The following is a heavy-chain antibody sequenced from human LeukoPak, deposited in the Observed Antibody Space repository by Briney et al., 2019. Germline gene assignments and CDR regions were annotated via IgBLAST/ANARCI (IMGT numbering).Heavy chain of an antibody. D-gene: IGHD2-15*01. J-gene: IGHJ4*02. CDR3: ARAGRYSSVLPIDF. Sequence: ASVKLSCKASGYTFTSYDTNWVRQATGQGREWMGWINPNSGGTNYAQQSQGRVTTTRDTSTSTAYIELSRLRSDDTPEYYCARAGRYSSVLPIDFWGQGTLVTVSS. CDR2: INPNSGGT. V-gene: IGHV1-2*02. CDR1: GYTFTSYD.